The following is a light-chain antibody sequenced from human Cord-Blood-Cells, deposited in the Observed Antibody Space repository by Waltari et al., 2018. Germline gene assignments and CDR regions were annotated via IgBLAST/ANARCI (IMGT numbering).Light chain of an antibody. CDR3: QSYDSSLSGSV. CDR1: SSNIGAGYD. CDR2: GNS. Sequence: QSVLTQPPSVSGAPGQRVTISCTGSSSNIGAGYDVHWYQQLPGTAPKHIICGNSNRPSGVPDRFSGSKSGTSASLAITGLQAEDEADYYCQSYDSSLSGSVFGGGTKLTVL. J-gene: IGLJ3*02. V-gene: IGLV1-40*01.